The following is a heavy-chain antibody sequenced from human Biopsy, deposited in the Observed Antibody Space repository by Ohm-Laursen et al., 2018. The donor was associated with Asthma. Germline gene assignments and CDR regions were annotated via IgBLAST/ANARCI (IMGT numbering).Heavy chain of an antibody. J-gene: IGHJ4*02. D-gene: IGHD3-3*01. CDR2: ITGSGGFT. Sequence: SLRLSCTASGFTFSNYAMSWVRQAPGKGLEWVSSITGSGGFTYYADPVNGRFTVSRDDSKNTLYLQMNSLRPDDTAVYYCARDVMEWYLPAFDFWGQGTLVTVSS. CDR3: ARDVMEWYLPAFDF. CDR1: GFTFSNYA. V-gene: IGHV3-23*01.